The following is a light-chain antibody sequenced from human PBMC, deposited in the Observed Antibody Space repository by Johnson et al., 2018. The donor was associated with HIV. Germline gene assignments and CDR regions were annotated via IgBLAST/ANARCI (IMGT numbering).Light chain of an antibody. CDR1: SSNIGSNT. Sequence: QSALTQPPSASGTPGQRVTISCSGSSSNIGSNTVNWYQQLPGTAPKLLIYDNYKRPSGISDRCSGSKSGTSATLGITGLQTGDEADYYCGTWDSSLRSGFFGTGTKVTVL. CDR3: GTWDSSLRSGF. V-gene: IGLV1-51*01. J-gene: IGLJ1*01. CDR2: DNY.